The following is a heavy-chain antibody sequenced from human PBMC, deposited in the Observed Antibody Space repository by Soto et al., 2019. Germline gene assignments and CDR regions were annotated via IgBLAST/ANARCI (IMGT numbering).Heavy chain of an antibody. CDR1: GFTFSSYA. D-gene: IGHD5-18*01. Sequence: PGWYLRLSCAASGFTFSSYAMSWVRQAPGKGLEWVSAISGSGGSTYYADSVKGRFTISRDNSKNTLYLQMNSLRAEDTAVYYCAKAAMVQVTRYAFDIWGQGTMVTVSS. V-gene: IGHV3-23*01. CDR3: AKAAMVQVTRYAFDI. J-gene: IGHJ3*02. CDR2: ISGSGGST.